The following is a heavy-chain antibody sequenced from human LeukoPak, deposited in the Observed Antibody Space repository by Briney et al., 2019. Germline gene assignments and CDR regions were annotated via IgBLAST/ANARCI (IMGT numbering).Heavy chain of an antibody. Sequence: SETLSLTCTVSGGSISNGDHYWSWIRQHPGKGLEWIGYIYYSGSTYYNPSLKSRVTISVDTSKNQFSLKLSSVTAADTAVYYCARGRNDFWSGYSSQFDYWGQGTLVTVSS. D-gene: IGHD3-3*01. CDR3: ARGRNDFWSGYSSQFDY. J-gene: IGHJ4*02. CDR1: GGSISNGDHY. V-gene: IGHV4-31*03. CDR2: IYYSGST.